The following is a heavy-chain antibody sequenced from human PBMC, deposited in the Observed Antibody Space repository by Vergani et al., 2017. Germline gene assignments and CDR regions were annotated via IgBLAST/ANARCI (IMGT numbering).Heavy chain of an antibody. V-gene: IGHV4-34*01. CDR3: ARGTTVTTPFDY. D-gene: IGHD4-17*01. Sequence: QVQLQQWGAGLLKPSETLSLTCAVYGGSFSGYYWSWIRQPPGKGLEWIGEINHSGSTNYNPSLKSRVTISVDTSKNQFSLKLSSVTAADTAGYYCARGTTVTTPFDYWGQGTLVTVSS. J-gene: IGHJ4*02. CDR2: INHSGST. CDR1: GGSFSGYY.